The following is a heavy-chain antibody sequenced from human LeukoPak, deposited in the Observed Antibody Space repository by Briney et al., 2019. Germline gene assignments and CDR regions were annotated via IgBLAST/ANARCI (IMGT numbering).Heavy chain of an antibody. Sequence: SETLSLTCAVYGGSFSGYYWSWIRQPPGKGLEWIGEINHSGSTNYNPSLKSRVTISVDTSKNQFSLKLSSVTAADTAVHYCARPGYCSGGSCSHFDYWGQGTLVTVSS. CDR1: GGSFSGYY. V-gene: IGHV4-34*01. CDR3: ARPGYCSGGSCSHFDY. J-gene: IGHJ4*02. CDR2: INHSGST. D-gene: IGHD2-15*01.